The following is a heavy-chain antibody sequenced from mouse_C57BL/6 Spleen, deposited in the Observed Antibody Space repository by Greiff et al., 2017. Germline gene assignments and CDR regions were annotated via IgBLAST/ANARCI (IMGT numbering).Heavy chain of an antibody. V-gene: IGHV14-3*01. CDR2: IDPANGNT. CDR1: GFNIKNTY. Sequence: EVKVVESVAELVRPGASVKLSCTASGFNIKNTYMHWVKQRPEQGLEWIGRIDPANGNTKYAPKFQGKATITADTSSNTAYLQLSSLTSEDTAIYYCARNYYGSSPWFAYWGQGTLVTVSA. CDR3: ARNYYGSSPWFAY. D-gene: IGHD1-1*01. J-gene: IGHJ3*01.